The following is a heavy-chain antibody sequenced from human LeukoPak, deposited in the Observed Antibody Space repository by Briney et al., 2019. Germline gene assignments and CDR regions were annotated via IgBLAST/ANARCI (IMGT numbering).Heavy chain of an antibody. V-gene: IGHV4-59*01. J-gene: IGHJ3*02. CDR1: GGSISSYY. CDR3: ARGRITIFGVVNHVDI. CDR2: IYYSEST. Sequence: SETLSLTCTVSGGSISSYYWSWIRQPPGKGLEWIGYIYYSESTNYNPSLKSRVTISVDTSKNQFSLKLSSVTAADTAVYYCARGRITIFGVVNHVDIWGQGTMVTVSS. D-gene: IGHD3-3*01.